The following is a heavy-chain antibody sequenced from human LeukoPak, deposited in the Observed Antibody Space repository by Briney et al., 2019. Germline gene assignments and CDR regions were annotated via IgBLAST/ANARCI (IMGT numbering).Heavy chain of an antibody. V-gene: IGHV3-7*01. D-gene: IGHD5-24*01. J-gene: IGHJ4*02. CDR2: IKQDGSET. Sequence: PGGSLRLSCAVSGFTFSSHWMSWVRQAPGKGLEWVANIKQDGSETYYVDSVKGRFTISRDNAKNSLFLQMNSLRAEDTAVYYCARGGEMPTIYFDYWGQGTLVTVSS. CDR3: ARGGEMPTIYFDY. CDR1: GFTFSSHW.